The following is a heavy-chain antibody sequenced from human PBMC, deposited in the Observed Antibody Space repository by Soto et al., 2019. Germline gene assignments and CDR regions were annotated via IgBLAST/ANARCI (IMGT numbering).Heavy chain of an antibody. CDR3: ARHGVSSSPYYYYYYMDV. CDR1: GGSISSYY. D-gene: IGHD6-6*01. V-gene: IGHV4-59*08. J-gene: IGHJ6*03. CDR2: IYYSGST. Sequence: PSETLSLTCTVSGGSISSYYWSWIRQPPGKGLEWIGYIYYSGSTNYNPSLKSRVTISVDTSKNQFSLKLSSVTAADTAVYYCARHGVSSSPYYYYYYMDVWGKGTTVTVSS.